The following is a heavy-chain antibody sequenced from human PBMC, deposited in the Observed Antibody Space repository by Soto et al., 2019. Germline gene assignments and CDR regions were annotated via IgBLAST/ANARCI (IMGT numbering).Heavy chain of an antibody. CDR3: ARARGQHMVHNWLDP. J-gene: IGHJ5*02. D-gene: IGHD3-10*01. V-gene: IGHV4-34*01. CDR1: GGSFSGYY. Sequence: PSETLSLTCAVYGGSFSGYYWSWIRQPPGKGLEWIGEINHSGSTNYNPSLQSRVTISVDTSKNQSSLKLSSVTAADTAVYYCARARGQHMVHNWLDPWGQGTLVTVSS. CDR2: INHSGST.